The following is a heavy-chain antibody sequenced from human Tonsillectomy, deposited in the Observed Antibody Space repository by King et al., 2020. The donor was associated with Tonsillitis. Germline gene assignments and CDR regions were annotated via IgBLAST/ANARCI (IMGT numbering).Heavy chain of an antibody. J-gene: IGHJ4*02. V-gene: IGHV3-23*04. D-gene: IGHD3-10*01. CDR2: ISGSGGST. CDR3: AKDSDYGSGSFYFDF. CDR1: GFTFSSYA. Sequence: VQLVESGGGLVQPGGSLRLSCEVSGFTFSSYAMSWVRQAPGKGLEWVSAISGSGGSTYYADSVKGRFTISRDNSKNTLYLQMNSPRAEDTAVYYCAKDSDYGSGSFYFDFWGQGPLVTVSS.